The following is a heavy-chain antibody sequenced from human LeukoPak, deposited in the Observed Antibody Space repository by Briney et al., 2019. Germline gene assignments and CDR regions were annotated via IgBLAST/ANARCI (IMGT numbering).Heavy chain of an antibody. V-gene: IGHV3-30*04. CDR1: GFTFSGHA. CDR2: ISYDGRNE. J-gene: IGHJ4*02. CDR3: ARQDCSPSCYLAY. D-gene: IGHD2-2*01. Sequence: RRSLRLSCAASGFTFSGHAMHWARQTPGKGLEWVAVISYDGRNEYYADSVKGRFTISRDNSKNTLFLQMNSLRAEDTALYYCARQDCSPSCYLAYWGQGTLVTVSS.